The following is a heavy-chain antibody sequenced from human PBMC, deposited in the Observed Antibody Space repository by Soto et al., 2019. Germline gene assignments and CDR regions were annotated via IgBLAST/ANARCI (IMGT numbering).Heavy chain of an antibody. D-gene: IGHD6-19*01. CDR1: GFTVSSNY. CDR3: ARDRYSSGWLDAFDI. CDR2: IFTGGST. Sequence: EVQLVESGGGLVQPGGSLRLSCAASGFTVSSNYMSWVRQAPGKGLEWVSVIFTGGSTYYADSVKGRFTISRRSSKNTVYLQMNSLRAEDTAVYYCARDRYSSGWLDAFDIWGQGTMVTVSS. V-gene: IGHV3-53*04. J-gene: IGHJ3*02.